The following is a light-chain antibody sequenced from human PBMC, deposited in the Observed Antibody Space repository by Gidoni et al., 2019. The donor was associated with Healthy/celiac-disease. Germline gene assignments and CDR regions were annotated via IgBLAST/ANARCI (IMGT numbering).Light chain of an antibody. V-gene: IGKV1-5*01. CDR3: QQYNSYSPLT. CDR2: DAS. Sequence: DLQITQSPSTLSASVGDRVTITCRASQSISSWLAWYQQKPGKAPKLLIYDASSLESGVPSRFSGSGSGTEFTLTISSLQPDDFATYYCQQYNSYSPLTFGGGTKVEIK. CDR1: QSISSW. J-gene: IGKJ4*01.